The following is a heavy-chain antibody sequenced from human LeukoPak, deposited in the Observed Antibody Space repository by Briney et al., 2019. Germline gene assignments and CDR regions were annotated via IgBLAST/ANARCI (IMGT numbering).Heavy chain of an antibody. CDR1: GGSISTYY. D-gene: IGHD3-22*01. V-gene: IGHV4-59*12. CDR3: ARLVVIGAFDI. J-gene: IGHJ3*02. Sequence: SETLSLTCTVSGGSISTYYWSWIRQPPGKGLEWIGYIYYSGSTNYNPPVQSRVTISVDTSKNQFSLRLSSVTAADTAVYYCARLVVIGAFDIWGQGTMVTVSS. CDR2: IYYSGST.